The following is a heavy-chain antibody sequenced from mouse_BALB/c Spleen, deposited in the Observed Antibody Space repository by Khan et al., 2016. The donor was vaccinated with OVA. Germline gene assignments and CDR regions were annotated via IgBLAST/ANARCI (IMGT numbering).Heavy chain of an antibody. D-gene: IGHD1-1*01. J-gene: IGHJ3*01. Sequence: VQLKESGPSLVKPSQTLSLTCSVTGDSITSGYWNWIRKFSGNKLEYMGYISYSGNSYYNPSLTSRISITRDTFKNQYYLQLNSVTTEDTATYYWACELRGFAYWGQGTLVTVSA. V-gene: IGHV3-8*02. CDR1: GDSITSGY. CDR3: ACELRGFAY. CDR2: ISYSGNS.